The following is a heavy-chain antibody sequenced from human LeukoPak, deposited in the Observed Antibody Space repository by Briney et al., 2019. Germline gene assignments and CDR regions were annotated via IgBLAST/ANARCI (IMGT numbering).Heavy chain of an antibody. CDR2: ISGNGGST. Sequence: GGSLRLSCEVSGFTFSSYSMHWVRQAPGKGLEYVSAISGNGGSTYYANSVKGRFTISRDNSKNTLYLKMGSLRVEDMAVYYCARASGGWYGYWGQGTLVTVSS. D-gene: IGHD6-19*01. V-gene: IGHV3-64*01. CDR3: ARASGGWYGY. CDR1: GFTFSSYS. J-gene: IGHJ4*02.